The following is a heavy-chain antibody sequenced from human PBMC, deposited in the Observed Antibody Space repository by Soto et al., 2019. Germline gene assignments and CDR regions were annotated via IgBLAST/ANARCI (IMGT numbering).Heavy chain of an antibody. CDR3: ATIDPIPVNYYNGMDV. Sequence: GASVKVSCKASGYTFTKYYIHWVRQAPGQGLEWMGWIDPNSGGTKFAEKLQDRVTMARDTSISTAYMELSSLRSDDTAVYFCATIDPIPVNYYNGMDVWGQGTTVIVSS. D-gene: IGHD3-10*01. V-gene: IGHV1-2*02. CDR2: IDPNSGGT. CDR1: GYTFTKYY. J-gene: IGHJ6*02.